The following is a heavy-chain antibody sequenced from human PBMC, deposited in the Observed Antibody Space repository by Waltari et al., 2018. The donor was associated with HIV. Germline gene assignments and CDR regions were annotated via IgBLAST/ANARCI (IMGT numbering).Heavy chain of an antibody. J-gene: IGHJ2*01. Sequence: QVQLVESGGGVVQPGRSLRLSCAASGFTFSSYGMNWVRQAPGKGLEWVAVIWYDGSNKYYADSVKGRFTISRDNSKNTLYLQMNSLRAEDTAVYYCARDGSRDGLPDLWGRGTLVTVSS. CDR3: ARDGSRDGLPDL. CDR1: GFTFSSYG. D-gene: IGHD2-2*01. CDR2: IWYDGSNK. V-gene: IGHV3-33*01.